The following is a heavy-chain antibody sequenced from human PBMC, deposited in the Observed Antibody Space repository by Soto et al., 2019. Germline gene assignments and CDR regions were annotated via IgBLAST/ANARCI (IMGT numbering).Heavy chain of an antibody. J-gene: IGHJ4*02. V-gene: IGHV3-30*03. D-gene: IGHD2-8*01. CDR1: GFTFSSYG. CDR2: ISYDGSNK. Sequence: PGGSLRLSXAASGFTFSSYGMHWVRQAPGKGLEWVAVISYDGSNKYYADSVKGRFTISRDNSKNTLYLQMNSLRAEDTAVYYCARDRTGLYPGGFDYWGQGTLVTVSS. CDR3: ARDRTGLYPGGFDY.